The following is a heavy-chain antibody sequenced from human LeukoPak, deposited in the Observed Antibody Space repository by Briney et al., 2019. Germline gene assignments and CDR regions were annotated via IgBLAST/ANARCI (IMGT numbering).Heavy chain of an antibody. CDR1: GGTFSSYA. V-gene: IGHV1-69*05. J-gene: IGHJ4*02. Sequence: SVKVSCKASGGTFSSYAISWVRQAPGQGLEWMGRIIPIFGTANYAQKFQGRVTITTDVSTSTAYMELSSLRSEDTAVYYCARLNLDSGGSWYYFDYWGQGTLVTVSS. D-gene: IGHD2-15*01. CDR3: ARLNLDSGGSWYYFDY. CDR2: IIPIFGTA.